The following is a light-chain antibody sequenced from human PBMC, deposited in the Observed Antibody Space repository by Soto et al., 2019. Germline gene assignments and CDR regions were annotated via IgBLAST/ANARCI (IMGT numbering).Light chain of an antibody. CDR1: QSISSW. J-gene: IGKJ1*01. CDR2: DAS. V-gene: IGKV1-5*01. Sequence: EIQMTQSPFSLSASVGDRVTITCRASQSISSWLAWYQQKPGEAPKLLIYDASNLESGVPSRFSGGGSGTEFSLTISSLQPDDFATYYCLQYNYFWAFGQGTKVDIK. CDR3: LQYNYFWA.